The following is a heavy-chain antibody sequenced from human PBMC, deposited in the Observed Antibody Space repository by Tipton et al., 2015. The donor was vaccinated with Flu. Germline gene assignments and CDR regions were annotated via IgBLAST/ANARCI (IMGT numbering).Heavy chain of an antibody. Sequence: GSLRPSCVASGLNASDNYMSWVRQGPGKGLEWLAIIFTGGKTYYADSVRGRFIISRDISKNTVYLQMRSLRVEDMAIYYCVRDPGDSRLDVWGQGTLVTVSS. D-gene: IGHD2-21*02. V-gene: IGHV3-53*01. J-gene: IGHJ4*02. CDR3: VRDPGDSRLDV. CDR1: GLNASDNY. CDR2: IFTGGKT.